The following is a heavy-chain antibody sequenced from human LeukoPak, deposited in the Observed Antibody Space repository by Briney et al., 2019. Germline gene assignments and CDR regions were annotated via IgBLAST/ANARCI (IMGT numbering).Heavy chain of an antibody. V-gene: IGHV3-21*01. D-gene: IGHD3-3*01. CDR2: ISSSSYI. J-gene: IGHJ4*02. CDR1: GFTFSSYS. CDR3: ARDSAYYDIWSGYYTAYFDY. Sequence: GGSLRLSCAASGFTFSSYSMNWVRQAPGKGLEWVSSISSSSYIYYADSVKGRFTISRDNAKNSLYLQMNSLRAEDTAVYYCARDSAYYDIWSGYYTAYFDYWGQGTLVTVSS.